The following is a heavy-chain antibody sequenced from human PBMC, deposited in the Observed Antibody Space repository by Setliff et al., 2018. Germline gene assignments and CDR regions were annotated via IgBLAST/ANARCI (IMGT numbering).Heavy chain of an antibody. J-gene: IGHJ4*02. Sequence: ETLSLTCTVSGGSSSSHYWSWIRQPPGKGLEWIGSIYYSGSTNYNPSLKSRVTISVDTSKNQFSLKLSSVTAADTALYYCTVYNTGSSKDHYWGQGTPVTVSS. V-gene: IGHV4-59*03. CDR1: GGSSSSHY. CDR3: TVYNTGSSKDHY. D-gene: IGHD2-8*02. CDR2: IYYSGST.